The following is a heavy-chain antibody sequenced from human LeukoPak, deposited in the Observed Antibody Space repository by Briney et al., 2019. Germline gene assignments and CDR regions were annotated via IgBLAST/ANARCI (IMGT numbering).Heavy chain of an antibody. CDR1: GFTFSSYA. J-gene: IGHJ4*02. CDR2: ISYDGSNK. V-gene: IGHV3-30-3*01. CDR3: AKEHGYSYGYSWDY. Sequence: PGGSLRLSCAASGFTFSSYAMHWVRQAPGKGLEWVAVISYDGSNKYYADSVKGRFTISRDNSKNTLYLQMNSLRAEDTAVYYCAKEHGYSYGYSWDYWGQGTLVTVSS. D-gene: IGHD5-18*01.